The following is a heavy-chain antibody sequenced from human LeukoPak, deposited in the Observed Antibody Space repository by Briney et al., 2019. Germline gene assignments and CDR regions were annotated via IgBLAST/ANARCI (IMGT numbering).Heavy chain of an antibody. CDR3: ARDTYYYDSSGYYCAFDI. Sequence: SETLSLTCTVSGGSISSYYWSWIRQPPGKGLEWIGYIYYSGSTNYNPSLKGQVTISVDTSKNQFSLKLSSVTAADTAVYYCARDTYYYDSSGYYCAFDIWGQGTLVTVSS. CDR2: IYYSGST. CDR1: GGSISSYY. V-gene: IGHV4-59*01. J-gene: IGHJ4*02. D-gene: IGHD3-22*01.